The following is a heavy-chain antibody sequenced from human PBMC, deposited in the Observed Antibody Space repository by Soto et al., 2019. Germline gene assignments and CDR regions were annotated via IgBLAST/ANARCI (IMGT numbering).Heavy chain of an antibody. V-gene: IGHV3-23*01. CDR1: GFTFTRYA. D-gene: IGHD5-12*01. Sequence: EVQLLESGGGLVQPGGSLRLSCAASGFTFTRYAMSWVRQAPGKGLEWVSAISGSGGSTYYAESVKGRFTISRDNSKNTLYLQMNSLRAEDTAVYYCARHSGYGVLGDYWGQGTLVTVSS. J-gene: IGHJ4*02. CDR3: ARHSGYGVLGDY. CDR2: ISGSGGST.